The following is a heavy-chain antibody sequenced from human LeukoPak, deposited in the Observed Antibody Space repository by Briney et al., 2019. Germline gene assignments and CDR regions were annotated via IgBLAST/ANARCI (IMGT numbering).Heavy chain of an antibody. Sequence: GGSLRLSCAASGFTFSSYSMNWVRQAPGKGLEWVSYISSSGSTIYYTDSVKGRFTISRENAKNSLYLQMNSLRAGDTAVYYCAREVYISGWKHFDYWGQGTLVTVSS. D-gene: IGHD6-19*01. CDR3: AREVYISGWKHFDY. CDR2: ISSSGSTI. CDR1: GFTFSSYS. J-gene: IGHJ4*02. V-gene: IGHV3-48*04.